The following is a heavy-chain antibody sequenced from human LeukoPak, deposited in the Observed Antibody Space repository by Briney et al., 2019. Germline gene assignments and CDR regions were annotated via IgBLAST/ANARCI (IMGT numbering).Heavy chain of an antibody. CDR1: GGTFSSYA. CDR3: ARRTRYCSGGSCFNCFGP. J-gene: IGHJ5*02. D-gene: IGHD2-15*01. Sequence: SVKVSCKASGGTFSSYATSWVRQAPGQGLEWMGGIIPIFGTANYAQKFQGRVTITADESTSTAYMELSSLRSEDTAVYYCARRTRYCSGGSCFNCFGPWGPGTLVTVSS. CDR2: IIPIFGTA. V-gene: IGHV1-69*13.